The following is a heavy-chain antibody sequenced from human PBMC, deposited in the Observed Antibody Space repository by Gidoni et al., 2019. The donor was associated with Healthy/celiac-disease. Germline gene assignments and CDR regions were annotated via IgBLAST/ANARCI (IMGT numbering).Heavy chain of an antibody. D-gene: IGHD4-17*01. V-gene: IGHV4-59*01. CDR3: ARSTSSRYGDYPDY. Sequence: QVQLQESGPGLVKPSETLSLTCTVSGGSISSYYWSWIRQPPGKGLEWIGYIYYSGSTNYNPSLKSRVTISVDTSKNQFSLKLSSVTAADTAVYYCARSTSSRYGDYPDYWGQGTLVTVSS. CDR2: IYYSGST. J-gene: IGHJ4*02. CDR1: GGSISSYY.